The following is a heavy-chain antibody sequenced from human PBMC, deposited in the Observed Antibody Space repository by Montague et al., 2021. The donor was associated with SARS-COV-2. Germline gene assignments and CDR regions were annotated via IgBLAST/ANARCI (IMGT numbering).Heavy chain of an antibody. V-gene: IGHV6-1*01. CDR1: GDSVSSNSAA. J-gene: IGHJ6*02. D-gene: IGHD5-18*01. Sequence: CAISGDSVSSNSAAWNWIRQSPSRGLEWLGRTYYRSKWYNDYAVSVKSRITINPDTSKNQFSLQLNSVTPEDTAVYYCARDTRIQLWFDRDYYYGMDVWGQGTTVTASS. CDR3: ARDTRIQLWFDRDYYYGMDV. CDR2: TYYRSKWYN.